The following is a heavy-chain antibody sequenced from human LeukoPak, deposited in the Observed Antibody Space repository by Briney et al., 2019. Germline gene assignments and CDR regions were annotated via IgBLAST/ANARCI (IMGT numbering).Heavy chain of an antibody. CDR3: ARDYGDYGKYFQH. D-gene: IGHD4-17*01. J-gene: IGHJ1*01. Sequence: ASVKVSCKASGGTFSSYAISWVRQAPGQGLEWMGGIIPIFGTANYAQKFQGRVTITADESTSTAYMELRSLRSDDTAVYYCARDYGDYGKYFQHWGQGTLVTVSS. CDR2: IIPIFGTA. CDR1: GGTFSSYA. V-gene: IGHV1-69*13.